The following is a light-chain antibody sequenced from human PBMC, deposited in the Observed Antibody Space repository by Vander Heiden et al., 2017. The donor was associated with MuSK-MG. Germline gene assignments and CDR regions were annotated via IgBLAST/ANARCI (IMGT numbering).Light chain of an antibody. V-gene: IGKV1-5*03. CDR3: QQHNSYPWT. Sequence: DIQMTQSPSTLSASVGDRVTITCRASQSISSWLAWYQQKPGKAPKLLIYKASSLESGVPSRFSGSGSGPEFTLTISSLQPDDFATYYCQQHNSYPWTFGQGTKVEIK. CDR2: KAS. CDR1: QSISSW. J-gene: IGKJ1*01.